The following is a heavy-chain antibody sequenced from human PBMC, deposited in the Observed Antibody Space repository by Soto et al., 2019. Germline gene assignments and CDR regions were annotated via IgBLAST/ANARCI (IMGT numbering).Heavy chain of an antibody. CDR2: IRNKANSYTA. CDR3: AKSLTGTTDY. V-gene: IGHV3-72*01. Sequence: GGSLRLSCAASGFTFSDHYMDWVRQAPGKRLEWVGRIRNKANSYTAEYAASVKGRFTISRDDSKNSLYLQMNSLKTEDTAVYYCAKSLTGTTDYWGQGTLVTVSS. D-gene: IGHD1-7*01. J-gene: IGHJ4*02. CDR1: GFTFSDHY.